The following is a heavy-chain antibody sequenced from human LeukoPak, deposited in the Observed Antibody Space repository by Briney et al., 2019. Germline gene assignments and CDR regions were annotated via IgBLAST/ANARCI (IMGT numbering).Heavy chain of an antibody. D-gene: IGHD1-7*01. CDR2: TYYRSKWYN. CDR3: ARDTRITGTRSNWFDP. V-gene: IGHV6-1*01. Sequence: SQTLSLTCAISGDSVSSNSAAWNWIRQSPSRGLEWLGRTYYRSKWYNDYAVSVKSRITINPDISKNQFSLQLNSVTPEDTAVYYCARDTRITGTRSNWFDPWGQGTLVTVSS. CDR1: GDSVSSNSAA. J-gene: IGHJ5*02.